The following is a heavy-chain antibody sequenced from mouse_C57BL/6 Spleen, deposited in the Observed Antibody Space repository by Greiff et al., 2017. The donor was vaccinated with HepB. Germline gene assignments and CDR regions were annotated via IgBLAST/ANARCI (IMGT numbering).Heavy chain of an antibody. Sequence: EVKLMESGPELVKPGASVKISCKASGYSFTDYNMNWVKQSNGKSLEWIGVINPNYGTTSYNQKFKGKATLTVDQSSSTAYMQLNSLTSEDSAVYYCARLLDTTAVGAYWGQGTLVTVSA. J-gene: IGHJ3*01. CDR2: INPNYGTT. CDR3: ARLLDTTAVGAY. D-gene: IGHD1-2*01. V-gene: IGHV1-39*01. CDR1: GYSFTDYN.